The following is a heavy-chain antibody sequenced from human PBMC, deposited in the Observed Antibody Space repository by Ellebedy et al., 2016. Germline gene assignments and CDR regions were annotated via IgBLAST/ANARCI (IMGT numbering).Heavy chain of an antibody. J-gene: IGHJ6*02. CDR2: LSGTGTST. D-gene: IGHD6-25*01. V-gene: IGHV3-23*01. CDR1: GFALNTSV. Sequence: GGSLRLXXPASGFALNTSVISWVRQAPGKGLERFSALSGTGTSTYYADSVKGRFTISRDKSKNSLYLHINGLRVEDTAIYYCAKGGALDVWGQGTSVTVSS. CDR3: AKGGALDV.